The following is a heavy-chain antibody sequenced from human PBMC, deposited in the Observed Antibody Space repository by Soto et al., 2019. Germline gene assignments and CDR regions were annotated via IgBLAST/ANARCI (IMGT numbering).Heavy chain of an antibody. Sequence: GGSLRLSCAASGFTVSSNYMSWVRQAPGKGLEWVSVIYSGGSTYYADSVKGRFTISRDNSKNTLYLQMNSLRAEDTAVYYCARGFYGSGSYYINDAFDIWGQGTMVTVSS. D-gene: IGHD3-10*01. J-gene: IGHJ3*02. V-gene: IGHV3-66*01. CDR3: ARGFYGSGSYYINDAFDI. CDR2: IYSGGST. CDR1: GFTVSSNY.